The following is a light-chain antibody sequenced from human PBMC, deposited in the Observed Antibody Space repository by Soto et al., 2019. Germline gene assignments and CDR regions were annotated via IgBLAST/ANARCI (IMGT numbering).Light chain of an antibody. CDR3: KQYNNWPPMA. CDR2: GAS. J-gene: IGKJ1*01. V-gene: IGKV3-15*01. CDR1: QSVSSN. Sequence: EIVMTQSPATLSVSPGERATLSCRASQSVSSNLAWYQQKPGQAPRLLIYGASARATGIPARFSGSGSGTEFTLTISRLQSGDFAVYYCKQYNNWPPMAFGQGTKVEIK.